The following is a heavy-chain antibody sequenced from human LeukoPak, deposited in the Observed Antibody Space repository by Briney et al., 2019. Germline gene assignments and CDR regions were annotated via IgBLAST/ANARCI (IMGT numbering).Heavy chain of an antibody. CDR3: ARAYTGFEAFDY. V-gene: IGHV1-2*02. J-gene: IGHJ4*02. CDR2: INPNSGDT. CDR1: GYTFTDYY. Sequence: ASVKVSCKTSGYTFTDYYMHWVRQAPGQGLEWVGWINPNSGDTNYAQKFQGRVTLTRDTSISTAYMELSRLRSEDTAVYFRARAYTGFEAFDYWGQGTLVTVSS. D-gene: IGHD5-12*01.